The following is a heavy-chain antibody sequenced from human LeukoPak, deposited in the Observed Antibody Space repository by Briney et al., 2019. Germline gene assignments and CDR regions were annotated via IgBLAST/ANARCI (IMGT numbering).Heavy chain of an antibody. Sequence: VASVKVSCKASGYTFTSYGISWVRQAPGQGLEWMGWISAYNGNTNYAQKLQGRVTMTTDTSTSTAYMELRSLRSDDTAVYYCARDYYDSSGYYRGGDYFDYWGHGTLVTVSS. CDR1: GYTFTSYG. CDR3: ARDYYDSSGYYRGGDYFDY. V-gene: IGHV1-18*01. J-gene: IGHJ4*01. CDR2: ISAYNGNT. D-gene: IGHD3-22*01.